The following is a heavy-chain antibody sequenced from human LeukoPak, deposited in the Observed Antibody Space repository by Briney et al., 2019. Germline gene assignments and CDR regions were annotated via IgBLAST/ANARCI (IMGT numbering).Heavy chain of an antibody. D-gene: IGHD3-22*01. CDR3: TTYFDTTGYFEEAYDT. CDR2: ISTNSRAI. CDR1: GFPFSRYS. J-gene: IGHJ4*03. V-gene: IGHV3-48*01. Sequence: PGGSLRLSCAPSGFPFSRYSMNWVRQSPGKGLEWVAYISTNSRAIYSGDSVKGRFSISRDNDKSLLYLQMENLRVEDTAVYYCTTYFDTTGYFEEAYDTWGQGTLVTVSA.